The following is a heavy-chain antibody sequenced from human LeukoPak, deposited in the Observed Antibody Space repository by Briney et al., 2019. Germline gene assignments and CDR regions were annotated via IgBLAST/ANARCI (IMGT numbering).Heavy chain of an antibody. CDR3: ATMGEPGDY. V-gene: IGHV3-33*01. Sequence: GGSLRLSCAASGFTFSNYGMHWVRQAPGKGLEWVAVIWYDGSNKYYADSVKGRFTISRDNSKNTLDLQMNSLRVEDTAVYYCATMGEPGDYWGQGTLVTVSS. J-gene: IGHJ4*02. CDR2: IWYDGSNK. D-gene: IGHD3-16*01. CDR1: GFTFSNYG.